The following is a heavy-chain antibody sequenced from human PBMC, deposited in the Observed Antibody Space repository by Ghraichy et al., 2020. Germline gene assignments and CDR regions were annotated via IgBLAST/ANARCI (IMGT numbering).Heavy chain of an antibody. Sequence: ASVKVSCKASGYTFTGYYMHWVRQAPGQGLEWMGWINPNSGGTNYAQKFQGWVTMTRDTSISTAYMELSRLRSDDTAVYYCARVEGYCSSTSCYTGADAFDIWGQGTMVTVSS. J-gene: IGHJ3*02. D-gene: IGHD2-2*02. CDR2: INPNSGGT. V-gene: IGHV1-2*04. CDR1: GYTFTGYY. CDR3: ARVEGYCSSTSCYTGADAFDI.